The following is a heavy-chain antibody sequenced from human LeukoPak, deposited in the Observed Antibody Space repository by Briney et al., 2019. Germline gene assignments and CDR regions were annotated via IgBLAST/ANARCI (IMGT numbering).Heavy chain of an antibody. V-gene: IGHV4-59*01. D-gene: IGHD1-7*01. CDR1: GDSLGRYY. Sequence: SGTLSLTCNVSGDSLGRYYRSWIRQPPGKTLEWLAHVYFSGVTTYNASLKSRVTISVDTSKNQFSLMLNSVTAADTAVYYCARESGVSGSTVDFDYWGQGTLVTVSS. J-gene: IGHJ4*02. CDR2: VYFSGVT. CDR3: ARESGVSGSTVDFDY.